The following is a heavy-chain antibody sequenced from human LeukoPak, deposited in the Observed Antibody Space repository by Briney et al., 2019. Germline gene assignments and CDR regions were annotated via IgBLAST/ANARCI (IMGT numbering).Heavy chain of an antibody. D-gene: IGHD6-6*01. CDR1: GFTFSSYS. Sequence: PGGSLRLSCAASGFTFSSYSMNWVRQAPGKGLEWVSSTSSSSSYIYYADSVKCRFTISRDNAKNSLYLQMNSLRAEDTAVYYCGRVIAARPYYFDYWGQGTLVTVSS. V-gene: IGHV3-21*01. J-gene: IGHJ4*02. CDR2: TSSSSSYI. CDR3: GRVIAARPYYFDY.